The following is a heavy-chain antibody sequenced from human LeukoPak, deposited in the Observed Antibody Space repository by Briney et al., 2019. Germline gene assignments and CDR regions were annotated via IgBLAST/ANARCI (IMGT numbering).Heavy chain of an antibody. CDR1: GFTFSSYA. Sequence: GGSLRLSCAASGFTFSSYAMSRVRQAPGKGLELVSGISGSGGTTYYADSVKGRFTISRDNSKNTLYLQLNSLRAEDTAIYYCAKDLTYYYDSTGYYFDYWGQGTLVTVSS. CDR3: AKDLTYYYDSTGYYFDY. CDR2: ISGSGGTT. J-gene: IGHJ4*02. V-gene: IGHV3-23*01. D-gene: IGHD3-22*01.